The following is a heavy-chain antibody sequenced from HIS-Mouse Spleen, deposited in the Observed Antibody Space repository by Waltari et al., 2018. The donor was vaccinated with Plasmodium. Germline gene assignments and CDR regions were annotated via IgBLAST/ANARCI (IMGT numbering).Heavy chain of an antibody. Sequence: QVQLQESGPGLVKPSETLSLTCTVSGGSISSYYWSWIRQPPGKGLEWIGYICYSGSTNYNPARKSGGTMSVDTSKNQFCLKLSSVTAADTAVYYCAGLRYSYGYFDYWGQGTLVTVSS. D-gene: IGHD5-18*01. J-gene: IGHJ4*02. V-gene: IGHV4-59*08. CDR3: AGLRYSYGYFDY. CDR2: ICYSGST. CDR1: GGSISSYY.